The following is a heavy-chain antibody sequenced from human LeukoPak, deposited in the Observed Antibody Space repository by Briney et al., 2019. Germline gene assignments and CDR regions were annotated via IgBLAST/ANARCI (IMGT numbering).Heavy chain of an antibody. J-gene: IGHJ6*03. CDR2: VDHTGST. V-gene: IGHV4-59*12. CDR1: DDSITMYY. Sequence: SETLSLTCSVSDDSITMYYWTWIRQPPGKGLEWIGYVDHTGSTNFNPSLNGRVSISRDTSKNQFSLKLSSVTAADTAVYYCARVGKVVLRRYYYYMDVWGKGTTVTVSS. D-gene: IGHD2/OR15-2a*01. CDR3: ARVGKVVLRRYYYYMDV.